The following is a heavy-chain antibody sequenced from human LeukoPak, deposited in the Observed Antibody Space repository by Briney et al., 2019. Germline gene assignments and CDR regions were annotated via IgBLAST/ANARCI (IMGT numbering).Heavy chain of an antibody. D-gene: IGHD1-26*01. CDR2: IRSETYGGTT. J-gene: IGHJ4*02. CDR1: GFIFGDYA. Sequence: GGSLRLSCKASGFIFGDYAMGWFRQAPGKGLEWVGFIRSETYGGTTEYAASVRGRFTISRDDSKSIAYLQMNSLKTEDTALYYCSRPVGATYYFDYWGQGTLVTVSS. CDR3: SRPVGATYYFDY. V-gene: IGHV3-49*03.